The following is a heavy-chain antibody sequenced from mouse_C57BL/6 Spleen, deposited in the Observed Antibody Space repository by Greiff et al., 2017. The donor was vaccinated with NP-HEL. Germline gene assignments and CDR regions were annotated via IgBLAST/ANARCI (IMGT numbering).Heavy chain of an antibody. D-gene: IGHD3-2*02. V-gene: IGHV1-80*01. J-gene: IGHJ4*01. Sequence: VKLQESGAELVKPGASVKISCKASGYAFSSYWMNWVKQRPGKGLEWIGQIYPGDGDTNYNGKFKGKATLTADKSSSTAYMQLSSLTAEDSAVYFCAREEANYYAMDYWGQGTSVTVSS. CDR3: AREEANYYAMDY. CDR1: GYAFSSYW. CDR2: IYPGDGDT.